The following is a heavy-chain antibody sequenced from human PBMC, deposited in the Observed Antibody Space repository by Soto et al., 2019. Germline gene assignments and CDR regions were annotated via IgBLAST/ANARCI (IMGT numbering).Heavy chain of an antibody. CDR2: IKSKTDGGIT. Sequence: EVQLVESGGGLVKPGGSLRLSCAASGFTFSNAWMSWVRQAPGKGLEWVGRIKSKTDGGITDYAAPVKGRFTISRDDSENTLYLQMNSLKTEDTAVYYCTTATTHYYYYGMDVWGQGTTVTFSS. CDR3: TTATTHYYYYGMDV. CDR1: GFTFSNAW. D-gene: IGHD1-7*01. V-gene: IGHV3-15*01. J-gene: IGHJ6*02.